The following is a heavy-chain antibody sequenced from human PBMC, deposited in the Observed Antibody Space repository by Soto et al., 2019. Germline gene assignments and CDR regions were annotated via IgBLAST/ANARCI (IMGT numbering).Heavy chain of an antibody. CDR1: GGSISSGDYY. D-gene: IGHD4-17*01. CDR3: VRVTTVTTPPYYYYGMDV. CDR2: IYYSGST. Sequence: QVQLQESGPGLVKPSQTLSLTCTVSGGSISSGDYYWSWIRQPPGKGLEWIGYIYYSGSTYYNPSLKSRVTISVDTSKNQFSLKLSSVTAADTAVYYCVRVTTVTTPPYYYYGMDVWGQGTTVTVSS. V-gene: IGHV4-30-4*01. J-gene: IGHJ6*02.